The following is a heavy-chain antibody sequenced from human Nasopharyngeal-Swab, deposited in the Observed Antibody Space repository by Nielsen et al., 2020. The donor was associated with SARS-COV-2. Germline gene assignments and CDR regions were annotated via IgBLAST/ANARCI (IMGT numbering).Heavy chain of an antibody. J-gene: IGHJ4*02. CDR3: ARGSSRGMFDY. CDR2: IGVSGTMT. CDR1: GFTFSRSA. D-gene: IGHD6-13*01. Sequence: GGSLRLSCAASGFTFSRSALTWVRQAPGKGLEWVSAIGVSGTMTYYADFVRGRFTISGDNSKNTLYLQMNSLRAEDTAVYYCARGSSRGMFDYWGQGTLVTVSS. V-gene: IGHV3-23*01.